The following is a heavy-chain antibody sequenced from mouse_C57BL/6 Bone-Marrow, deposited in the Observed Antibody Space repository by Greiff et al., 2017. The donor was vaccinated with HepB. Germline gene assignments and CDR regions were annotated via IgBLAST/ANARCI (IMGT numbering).Heavy chain of an antibody. J-gene: IGHJ2*01. CDR2: IDPSDSYT. D-gene: IGHD2-3*01. V-gene: IGHV1-69*01. CDR1: GYTFTSYW. CDR3: ADDYLDY. Sequence: VQLQQPGAELVMPGASVKLSCKASGYTFTSYWMHWVKQRPGQGLEWIGEIDPSDSYTNYNQKFKGKATLTVDQSSSTAYMQLNRLTSEDSAVYYCADDYLDYWGQGTTLTVSS.